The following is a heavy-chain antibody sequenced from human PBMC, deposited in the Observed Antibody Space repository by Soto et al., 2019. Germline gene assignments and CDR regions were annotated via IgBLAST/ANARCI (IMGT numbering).Heavy chain of an antibody. CDR1: GFTFSKAW. J-gene: IGHJ4*02. CDR3: LTDPYYDFWSGYHFDY. V-gene: IGHV3-15*01. Sequence: GSLLRACLASGFTFSKAWMSWVRLTAGKGLEWVGRIRNKTDGGTTNYPAPVEGRFTVSRDDPGNTLYLQMNNLKTEDTAVYYCLTDPYYDFWSGYHFDYWGRGTLVTVSS. CDR2: IRNKTDGGTT. D-gene: IGHD3-3*01.